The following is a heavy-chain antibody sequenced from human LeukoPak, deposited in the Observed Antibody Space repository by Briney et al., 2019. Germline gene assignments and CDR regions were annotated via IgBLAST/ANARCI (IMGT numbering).Heavy chain of an antibody. D-gene: IGHD6-19*01. Sequence: PGGSLRLSCSASGFTFSSYGMHWVRQAPGKGLEWVTFIRYDGSNKYYADSVKGRFTISRDNSKNTLYLQMNSLRAEDTAVYYCARGASSGWYGTNWFDPWGQGTLVTVSS. CDR1: GFTFSSYG. V-gene: IGHV3-30*02. J-gene: IGHJ5*02. CDR2: IRYDGSNK. CDR3: ARGASSGWYGTNWFDP.